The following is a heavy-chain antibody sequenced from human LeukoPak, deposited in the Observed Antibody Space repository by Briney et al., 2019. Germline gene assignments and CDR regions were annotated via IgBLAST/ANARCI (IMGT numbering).Heavy chain of an antibody. CDR3: ARSPTALRYPSIDY. V-gene: IGHV4-39*01. CDR2: IYYSGST. CDR1: GGFISSSSYY. J-gene: IGHJ4*02. Sequence: SETLSLTCTVSGGFISSSSYYWGWIRQPPGKGLEWIGSIYYSGSTYYNPSLKSRVTISVDTSKNQFSLKVSSVTAADTAVYYCARSPTALRYPSIDYWGQGALVTVSS. D-gene: IGHD4-17*01.